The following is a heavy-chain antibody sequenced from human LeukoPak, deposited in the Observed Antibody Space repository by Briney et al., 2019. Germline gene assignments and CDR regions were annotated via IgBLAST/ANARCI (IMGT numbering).Heavy chain of an antibody. CDR1: GFTVSSNY. V-gene: IGHV3-53*01. CDR2: IYSGGST. Sequence: PGGSPGLPCAASGFTVSSNYMTWVRQAPGKGLEWVSVIYSGGSTYYADSVKGRFTISRDDSKNTLYLQMNSLRAEDTAVYYCASGLPPGIIDYWGQGTLVTVSS. CDR3: ASGLPPGIIDY. D-gene: IGHD1-14*01. J-gene: IGHJ4*02.